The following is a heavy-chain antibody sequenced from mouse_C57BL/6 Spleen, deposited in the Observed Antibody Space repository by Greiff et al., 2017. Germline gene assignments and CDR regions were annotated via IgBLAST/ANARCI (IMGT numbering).Heavy chain of an antibody. CDR1: GYTFPSYW. J-gene: IGHJ2*01. D-gene: IGHD4-1*01. Sequence: QVQLKQPGAELVKPGASVKMSCKASGYTFPSYWITWVKQRPGQGLEWIGDIYPGSGSTNYNEKFKGKATLTVDTSSSTAYMQLSSLTSEDSAVYYFARHELTGSYYFGYWGQGTTLTVSS. V-gene: IGHV1-55*01. CDR2: IYPGSGST. CDR3: ARHELTGSYYFGY.